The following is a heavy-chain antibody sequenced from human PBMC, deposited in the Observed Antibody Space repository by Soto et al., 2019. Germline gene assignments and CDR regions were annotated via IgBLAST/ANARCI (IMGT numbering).Heavy chain of an antibody. Sequence: SGTLSLTCNVSGGSITDSIYYWGWIRQPPGKGLEWIGNINFNEITYSSPSLKSRVTISIDTSKNRFSLKVNSVTAADTAVYHCARQRVSGDYDSWGQGXLVTVSS. D-gene: IGHD3-3*01. J-gene: IGHJ4*02. CDR2: INFNEIT. V-gene: IGHV4-39*01. CDR1: GGSITDSIYY. CDR3: ARQRVSGDYDS.